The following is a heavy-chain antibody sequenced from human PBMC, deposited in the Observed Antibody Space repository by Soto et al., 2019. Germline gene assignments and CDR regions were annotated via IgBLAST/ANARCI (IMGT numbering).Heavy chain of an antibody. D-gene: IGHD3-22*01. Sequence: EVQLVESGGGLVQPGGSLRLSCAASGFTVSSNYMSWVRQAPGKGLEWVSVIYSGGSTYYADSVKGRFTISRDNSKNTLYLQMNSLRAEDTAVYYCARDRRYYDSRAYYFDSWGQGPLVTVSS. CDR3: ARDRRYYDSRAYYFDS. CDR2: IYSGGST. CDR1: GFTVSSNY. J-gene: IGHJ4*02. V-gene: IGHV3-66*01.